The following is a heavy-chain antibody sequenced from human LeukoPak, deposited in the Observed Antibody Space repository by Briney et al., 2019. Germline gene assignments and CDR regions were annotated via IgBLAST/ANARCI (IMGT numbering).Heavy chain of an antibody. CDR3: ARASGSYDY. J-gene: IGHJ4*02. Sequence: GGSLRLSCVASGFSFSVYGMHWVRQAPGKGLEWVAVIWNDGSVKYYADSLKGRISISRDSSKNTLYLQIDSLGVDDTGVYYCARASGSYDYWGQGTLVTVSS. CDR1: GFSFSVYG. CDR2: IWNDGSVK. V-gene: IGHV3-33*01. D-gene: IGHD1-26*01.